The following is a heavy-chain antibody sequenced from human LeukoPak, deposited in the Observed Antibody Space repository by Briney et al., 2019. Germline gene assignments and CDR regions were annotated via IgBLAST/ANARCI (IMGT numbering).Heavy chain of an antibody. J-gene: IGHJ6*03. CDR1: RFTFSSYA. D-gene: IGHD5-18*01. V-gene: IGHV3-23*01. Sequence: GGSLRLSCAASRFTFSSYAMSWVRQAPGKGLEWVSAISGSGGSTYYADSVKGRFTISRDNSKNTLYLQMNSLRAEDTAVYYCAKTPPYSYGDYYYYYYMDVWGKGTTVTVSS. CDR2: ISGSGGST. CDR3: AKTPPYSYGDYYYYYYMDV.